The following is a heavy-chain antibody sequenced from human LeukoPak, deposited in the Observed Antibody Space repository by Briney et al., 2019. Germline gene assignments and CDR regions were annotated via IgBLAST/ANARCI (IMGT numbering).Heavy chain of an antibody. CDR1: GYRFTSYW. CDR3: ARHEYSGSQTYYYYGMDV. V-gene: IGHV5-51*01. CDR2: IYPGDSDT. Sequence: GESLKISCKGSGYRFTSYWIGWVGQMPGKGLEWMGIIYPGDSDTRYSPSFQGQVPISADKSISTAYLQWSSLKASDTAMYYCARHEYSGSQTYYYYGMDVWGQGTTVTVSS. J-gene: IGHJ6*02. D-gene: IGHD1-26*01.